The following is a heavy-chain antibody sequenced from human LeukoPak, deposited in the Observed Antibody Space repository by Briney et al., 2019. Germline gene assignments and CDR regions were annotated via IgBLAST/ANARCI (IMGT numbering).Heavy chain of an antibody. D-gene: IGHD3-22*01. J-gene: IGHJ4*02. CDR1: GFTFSSYW. CDR2: IKQDGSEK. Sequence: GGSLRLSCAASGFTFSSYWMSWVRQAPGKGLEWVANIKQDGSEKYYVDSVKGRFTISRDNAKYSLYLQMNSLRAEDTAVYYCASPRRGGYYYVFDFDYWGQGTLVTVSS. V-gene: IGHV3-7*01. CDR3: ASPRRGGYYYVFDFDY.